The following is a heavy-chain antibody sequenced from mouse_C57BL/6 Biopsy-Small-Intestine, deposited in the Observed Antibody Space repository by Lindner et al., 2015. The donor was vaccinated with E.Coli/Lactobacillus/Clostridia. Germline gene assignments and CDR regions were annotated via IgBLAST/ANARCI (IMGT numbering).Heavy chain of an antibody. D-gene: IGHD1-1*01. Sequence: VQLQEVWGGLVKPGGSLKLSCAASGFTFSDYGMHWVRQAPEKGLEWVAYISSGSSTIYYADTVKGRFTISRDNAKNTLFLQMTSLRSEDTAMYYCARDYYGSSYDYWGQGTLVTVSA. CDR2: ISSGSSTI. CDR1: GFTFSDYG. V-gene: IGHV5-17*01. CDR3: ARDYYGSSYDY. J-gene: IGHJ3*01.